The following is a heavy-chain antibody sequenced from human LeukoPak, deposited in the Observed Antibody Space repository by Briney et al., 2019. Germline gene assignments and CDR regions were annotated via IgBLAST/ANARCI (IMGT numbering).Heavy chain of an antibody. CDR2: IYSGGDT. CDR3: SRVSYGSGSYEDS. Sequence: AGGSLRLSCAASGITVSSHYMTWVRQAPGKGLEWVSVIYSGGDTYYADSVKGRFTTSRDNSKNTLYLQMNSLRVEDTAVYYCSRVSYGSGSYEDSWGQGTLVTVSS. D-gene: IGHD3-10*01. CDR1: GITVSSHY. V-gene: IGHV3-66*01. J-gene: IGHJ4*02.